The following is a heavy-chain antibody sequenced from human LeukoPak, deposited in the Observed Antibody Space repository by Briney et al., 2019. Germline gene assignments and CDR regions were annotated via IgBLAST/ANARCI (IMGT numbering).Heavy chain of an antibody. D-gene: IGHD3-10*01. CDR2: IKQDGSEK. J-gene: IGHJ4*02. CDR1: GFTFSSYW. Sequence: GGSLRLSCAASGFTFSSYWMSWVRQAPGKGLEWVANIKQDGSEKYYVDSVKGRFTISRDNAKNSLYLQMNSLRAEDTAVYYCARTTMVRGVMGTYFDYWGQGTLVTVSS. V-gene: IGHV3-7*01. CDR3: ARTTMVRGVMGTYFDY.